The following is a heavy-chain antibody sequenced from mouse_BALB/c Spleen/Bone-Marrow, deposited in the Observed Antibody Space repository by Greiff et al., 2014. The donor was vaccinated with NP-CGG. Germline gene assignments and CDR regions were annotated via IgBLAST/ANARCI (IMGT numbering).Heavy chain of an antibody. CDR2: LWADGST. D-gene: IGHD1-2*01. V-gene: IGHV2-9*02. CDR1: GFSLTTYG. J-gene: IGHJ4*01. Sequence: VHLVESGPSLVAPSQILSITCTVSGFSLTTYGVHWVRQPPGKGLEWLGVLWADGSTNYNSALMSRLSISKDNSKSQVFLKMNSLQTDDTAMYYCARITTATGAMDYWGQGTSVTVSS. CDR3: ARITTATGAMDY.